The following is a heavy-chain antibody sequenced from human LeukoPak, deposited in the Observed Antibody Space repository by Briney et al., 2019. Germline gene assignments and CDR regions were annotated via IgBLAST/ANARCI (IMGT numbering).Heavy chain of an antibody. J-gene: IGHJ5*02. CDR2: MNPNSGNT. V-gene: IGHV1-8*01. Sequence: GASVKVSCKASGYTFTSYDINWVRQATGQGLEWMGWMNPNSGNTGYAQKFQGRVTMTRNTSISTAYMELSSLRSEDTAVYYCARGSNSSGPIWFDPWGQGTLVTVSS. D-gene: IGHD3-22*01. CDR1: GYTFTSYD. CDR3: ARGSNSSGPIWFDP.